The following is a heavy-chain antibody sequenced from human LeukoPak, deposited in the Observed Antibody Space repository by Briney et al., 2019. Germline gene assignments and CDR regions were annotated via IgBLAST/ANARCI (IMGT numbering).Heavy chain of an antibody. Sequence: GSSLRLSCAASGFIFRNYAMSWVRQARGKGLEWVSAISGSGDTTYYADSVKGRFTISRHNSKNTLYVEMNTLRAEDTAVYYCAKWGDYDILTGYYVSDFWGQGTLVTVSS. CDR2: ISGSGDTT. J-gene: IGHJ4*02. CDR3: AKWGDYDILTGYYVSDF. V-gene: IGHV3-23*01. D-gene: IGHD3-9*01. CDR1: GFIFRNYA.